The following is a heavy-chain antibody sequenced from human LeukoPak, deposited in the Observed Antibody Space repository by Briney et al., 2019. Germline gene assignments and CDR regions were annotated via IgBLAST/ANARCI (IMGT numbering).Heavy chain of an antibody. Sequence: ASVKVSCEASGYTFTGYYMHWVRQAPGQGLEWMGWINPNSGGTNYAQKFQGRVTMTRDTSISTAYMELSRLRSDDTAVYYCARASRYCSSTSCHRWGQGTLVTVSS. D-gene: IGHD2-2*02. CDR1: GYTFTGYY. CDR3: ARASRYCSSTSCHR. CDR2: INPNSGGT. J-gene: IGHJ4*02. V-gene: IGHV1-2*02.